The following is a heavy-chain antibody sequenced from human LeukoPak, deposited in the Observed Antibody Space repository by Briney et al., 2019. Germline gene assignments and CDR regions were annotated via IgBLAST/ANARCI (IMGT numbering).Heavy chain of an antibody. J-gene: IGHJ4*02. CDR3: ARDRTREAVVTYYFDY. D-gene: IGHD3-22*01. Sequence: ASVKVSCKASGYTFTGYYMHWVRQAPGQGLEWMGWINPNSGGTNYAQKFQGRVTMPRDTSISTAYMELSRLRPDDTAVYYCARDRTREAVVTYYFDYWGQGTLVTVSS. CDR1: GYTFTGYY. CDR2: INPNSGGT. V-gene: IGHV1-2*02.